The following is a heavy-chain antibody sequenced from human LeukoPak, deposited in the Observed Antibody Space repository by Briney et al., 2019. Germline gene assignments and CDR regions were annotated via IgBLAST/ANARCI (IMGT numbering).Heavy chain of an antibody. CDR1: GYTFTSYY. CDR2: MNPSDGST. J-gene: IGHJ4*02. V-gene: IGHV1-46*01. D-gene: IGHD5-12*01. Sequence: GAPVKVSCKASGYTFTSYYIHWVRQAPGQGLEWMGIMNPSDGSTSYAQKFRGRVTMTRDTSTTTVYMEMSNLSSEDTAMYYCARGRYSGLHLLTWGQGTLVTVSS. CDR3: ARGRYSGLHLLT.